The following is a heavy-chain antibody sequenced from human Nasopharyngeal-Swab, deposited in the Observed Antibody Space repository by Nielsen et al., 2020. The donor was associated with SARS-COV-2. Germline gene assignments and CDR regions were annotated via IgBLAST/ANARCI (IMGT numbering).Heavy chain of an antibody. V-gene: IGHV3-23*01. Sequence: GESLKISCAASGFTFSSYAMSWVRQAPGKGLEWVSAISGSGGSTYYADSVKGRFTISRDNSKNTPYLQMNSLRAEDTAVYYCASSVVTAGAGALYYYGMDVWGQGTTVTVSS. D-gene: IGHD4/OR15-4a*01. CDR2: ISGSGGST. J-gene: IGHJ6*02. CDR3: ASSVVTAGAGALYYYGMDV. CDR1: GFTFSSYA.